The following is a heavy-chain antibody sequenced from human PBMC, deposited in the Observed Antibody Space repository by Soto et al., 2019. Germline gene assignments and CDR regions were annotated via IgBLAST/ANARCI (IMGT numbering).Heavy chain of an antibody. Sequence: GGSLRLSCVASGFTFSTYAMSWVRQAPGKGLEWVSALSPTGGETYYADSVKGRFTISRDNSMNALYLQMNSLRVDDTAVYYCAHPRGYGVFDAYDIWGQGTMVTVSS. D-gene: IGHD4-17*01. CDR1: GFTFSTYA. J-gene: IGHJ3*02. V-gene: IGHV3-23*01. CDR3: AHPRGYGVFDAYDI. CDR2: LSPTGGET.